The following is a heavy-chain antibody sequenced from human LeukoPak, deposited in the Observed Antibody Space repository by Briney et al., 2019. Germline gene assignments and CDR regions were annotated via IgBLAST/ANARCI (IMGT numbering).Heavy chain of an antibody. J-gene: IGHJ6*02. CDR1: EFTFSSYA. Sequence: GGSLRLSCAASEFTFSSYAMQWVRQAPGKGLVWVSRTDNDGSTTNYVDSVKGRFTVSSDNAKNTLFLQMNSLRAEDSGVYYCARDLNYGMDVWGQGTTVTVSS. V-gene: IGHV3-74*01. CDR2: TDNDGSTT. CDR3: ARDLNYGMDV.